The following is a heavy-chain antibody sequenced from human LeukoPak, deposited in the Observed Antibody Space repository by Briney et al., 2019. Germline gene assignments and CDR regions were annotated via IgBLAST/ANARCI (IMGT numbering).Heavy chain of an antibody. CDR3: ARAFRGIFGVFEAFDI. CDR2: IYYSGST. V-gene: IGHV4-39*07. J-gene: IGHJ3*02. D-gene: IGHD3-3*01. CDR1: GGSISSSSYY. Sequence: PSETLSLTCTVSGGSISSSSYYWGWIRQPPGKGLEWMGSIYYSGSTYYNPSLKGRVTVSVDTSKNQFSLKLSSVTAADTAVYYCARAFRGIFGVFEAFDIWGQGTMVTVSS.